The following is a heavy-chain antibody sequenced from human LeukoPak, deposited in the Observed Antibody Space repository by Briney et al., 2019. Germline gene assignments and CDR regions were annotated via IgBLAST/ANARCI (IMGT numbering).Heavy chain of an antibody. J-gene: IGHJ5*02. CDR2: INHSGST. CDR3: ARRVDYGDYLGGGNWFDP. D-gene: IGHD4-17*01. CDR1: GGSFSGYY. Sequence: SETLSLTCAVYGGSFSGYYWSWIRQPPGKGLEWIGEINHSGSTNYNPSLKSRVTISVDTSKNQFSLKLSSVTAADTAVYYCARRVDYGDYLGGGNWFDPWGQGTLVTVSS. V-gene: IGHV4-34*01.